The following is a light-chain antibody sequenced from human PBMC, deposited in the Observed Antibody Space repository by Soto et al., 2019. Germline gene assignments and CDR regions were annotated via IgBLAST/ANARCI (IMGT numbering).Light chain of an antibody. CDR3: MQARQLPRT. J-gene: IGKJ2*01. Sequence: DIVMTQSPLSLPVTPGEPASISCRSSQSLLDPDGYTYLDWYLQKPGQSPQLLIYLASYRASGVPDRFSGSGSGTDFTLKISRVEADDVGVYYCMQARQLPRTFGQGTKREIK. V-gene: IGKV2-28*01. CDR2: LAS. CDR1: QSLLDPDGYTY.